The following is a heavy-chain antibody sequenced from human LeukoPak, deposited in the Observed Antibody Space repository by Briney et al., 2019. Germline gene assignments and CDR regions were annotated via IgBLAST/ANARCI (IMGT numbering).Heavy chain of an antibody. D-gene: IGHD3-9*01. Sequence: PGGSLRLSCAASGFTVSSNYMSWVRQAPGKGLEWVSVIYSGGSTYYADSVKGRFTISRGNSKNTLYLQMNSLRAEDTAVYYCARQRGLTGYYQYYYYYYMDVWGKGTTVTISS. CDR2: IYSGGST. CDR3: ARQRGLTGYYQYYYYYYMDV. V-gene: IGHV3-66*04. J-gene: IGHJ6*03. CDR1: GFTVSSNY.